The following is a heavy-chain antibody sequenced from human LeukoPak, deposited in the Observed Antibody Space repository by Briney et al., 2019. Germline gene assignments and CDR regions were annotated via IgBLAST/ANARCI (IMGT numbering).Heavy chain of an antibody. CDR3: ARHGGHYQSDD. CDR1: GGSFSGYY. CDR2: INHSGST. Sequence: SETLSLTCAVYGGSFSGYYWSWIRQPPGKGLEWIGEINHSGSTNYNPSLRSRVTISIDKSENQFSLKLNSVTAAGTAVYYCARHGGHYQSDDWGQGTLVTVSS. J-gene: IGHJ4*02. D-gene: IGHD2-21*01. V-gene: IGHV4-34*01.